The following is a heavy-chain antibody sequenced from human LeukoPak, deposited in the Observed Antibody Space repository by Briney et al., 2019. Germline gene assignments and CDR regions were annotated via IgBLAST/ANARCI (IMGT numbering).Heavy chain of an antibody. D-gene: IGHD1-26*01. CDR2: VYYRGGT. CDR1: GGSISSSHSY. J-gene: IGHJ4*02. Sequence: SETLSLTCSVSGGSISSSHSYWGWIRQSPGKGLEWIGSVYYRGGTYYNPSLKTRVTISLDTSKNQFSLKLNSVTAADTAMYYCGRHTTSTFDYWGQGTLVTVSS. V-gene: IGHV4-39*07. CDR3: GRHTTSTFDY.